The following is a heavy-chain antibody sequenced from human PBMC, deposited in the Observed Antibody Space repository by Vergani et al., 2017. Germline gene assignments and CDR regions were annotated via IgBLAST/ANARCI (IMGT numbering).Heavy chain of an antibody. CDR3: ARDRVDIVATTTYYYFCYGMDV. V-gene: IGHV3-15*01. Sequence: EVQPVESGGGLVKPGGSLRLSCTTSGFTFSSGWMSWVRQAPGKGLEWVARIRPKTDGETTDYAAPVKGRFTISRDDSKNTLYLQMNSLKTEDTAVYYCARDRVDIVATTTYYYFCYGMDVWGQGTTVTVSS. CDR1: GFTFSSGW. D-gene: IGHD5-12*01. CDR2: IRPKTDGETT. J-gene: IGHJ6*02.